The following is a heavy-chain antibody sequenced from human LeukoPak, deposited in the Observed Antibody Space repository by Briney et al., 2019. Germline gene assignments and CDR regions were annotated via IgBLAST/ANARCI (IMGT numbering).Heavy chain of an antibody. V-gene: IGHV4-34*01. CDR1: GGSFSGYY. CDR3: ASHSRGTPLDY. CDR2: INHSGST. D-gene: IGHD1-1*01. J-gene: IGHJ4*02. Sequence: PSETLSLTCAVYGGSFSGYYWSWIRQPPGKGLEWIGEINHSGSTNYNPSLKSRVTISVDTSKNQFSLKLSSVTAADTAVYYCASHSRGTPLDYWGQGTLVTVSS.